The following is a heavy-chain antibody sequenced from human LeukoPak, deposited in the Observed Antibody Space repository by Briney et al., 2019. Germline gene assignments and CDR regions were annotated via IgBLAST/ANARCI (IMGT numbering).Heavy chain of an antibody. Sequence: GGSLRLSCAASGFTFSYAWMSWVRQAPGKGLEWVGRIKSKTDDGTTDYVTPVKGRFTISRDDSKNTLYLQMNSLRAEDTAVYYCARAQADYGDDDAFDIWGQGTMVTVSS. V-gene: IGHV3-15*01. CDR1: GFTFSYAW. CDR2: IKSKTDDGTT. CDR3: ARAQADYGDDDAFDI. D-gene: IGHD4-17*01. J-gene: IGHJ3*02.